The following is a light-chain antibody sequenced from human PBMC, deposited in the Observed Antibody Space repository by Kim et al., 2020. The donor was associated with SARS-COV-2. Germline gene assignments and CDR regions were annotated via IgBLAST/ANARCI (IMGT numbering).Light chain of an antibody. J-gene: IGKJ5*01. CDR1: QSVRSN. CDR2: GAS. CDR3: QQYNNWPPIT. V-gene: IGKV3-15*01. Sequence: SPGERVTLSCRASQSVRSNLAWYQQKPGQAPRLLIYGASTRATGIPARFSGSGSGTEFTLTISSLQSEDFAVYHCQQYNNWPPITFGQGTRLEIK.